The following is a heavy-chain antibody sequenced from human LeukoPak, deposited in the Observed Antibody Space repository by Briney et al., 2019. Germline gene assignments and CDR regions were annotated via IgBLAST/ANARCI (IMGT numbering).Heavy chain of an antibody. Sequence: GGSLRLSCAASGFTFSSYGMHWVRQAPGKGLEWVAVISYDGSNKYYADSVKGRFTISRDNSKNTLYLQMNSLRAEDTAVYYCAKERGVRGVIITAPNTNWGQGTLVTVSS. CDR1: GFTFSSYG. CDR2: ISYDGSNK. J-gene: IGHJ4*02. D-gene: IGHD3-10*01. CDR3: AKERGVRGVIITAPNTN. V-gene: IGHV3-30*18.